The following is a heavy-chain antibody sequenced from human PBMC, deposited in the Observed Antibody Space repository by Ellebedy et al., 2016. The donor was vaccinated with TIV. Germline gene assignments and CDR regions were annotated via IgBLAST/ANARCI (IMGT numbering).Heavy chain of an antibody. CDR2: ISWNSGSI. CDR3: AKDVDGDGYNWFDY. CDR1: GFTFSSYG. Sequence: SLKISCAASGFTFSSYGMHWVRQAPGKGLEWVSGISWNSGSIGYADSVKGRFTISRDNAKNSLYLQMNSLRAEDTALYYCAKDVDGDGYNWFDYWGQGTLVTVSS. D-gene: IGHD5-24*01. V-gene: IGHV3-9*01. J-gene: IGHJ4*02.